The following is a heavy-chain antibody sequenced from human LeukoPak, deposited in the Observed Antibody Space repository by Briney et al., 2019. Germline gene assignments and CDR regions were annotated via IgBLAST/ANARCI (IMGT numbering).Heavy chain of an antibody. CDR1: GFTFSSYS. V-gene: IGHV3-15*01. Sequence: KPGGSLRLSCAASGFTFSSYSMNWARQAPREGMEWVGRIISKTDGGTTDYAAPAKGRFTISRDDSKNTLYLQMNSLKTKDTAVYYCPTGLSESGSYYDFWSGSFFDYWGQGTLVTVSS. J-gene: IGHJ4*02. D-gene: IGHD3-3*01. CDR2: IISKTDGGTT. CDR3: PTGLSESGSYYDFWSGSFFDY.